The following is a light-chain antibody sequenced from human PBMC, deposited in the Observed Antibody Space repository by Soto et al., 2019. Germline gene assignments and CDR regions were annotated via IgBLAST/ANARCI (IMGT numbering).Light chain of an antibody. CDR1: SSDVGGYNY. V-gene: IGLV2-14*01. CDR2: YVS. CDR3: SSYKSSGTPLV. J-gene: IGLJ3*02. Sequence: QSALTQPASVSGSPGQSITISCTGTSSDVGGYNYVSWYQQHPGKAPKLMIYYVSNRPSGVSNRFSGSKSGNTASLTISCLHDADDAAYYCSSYKSSGTPLVFGGGTKLTVL.